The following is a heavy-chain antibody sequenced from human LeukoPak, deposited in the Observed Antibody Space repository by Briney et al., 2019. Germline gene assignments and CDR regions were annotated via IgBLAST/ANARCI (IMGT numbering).Heavy chain of an antibody. CDR1: GFTFDDYA. CDR3: VRGPLRYAADGIRFSDY. J-gene: IGHJ4*02. CDR2: INRNGGDI. V-gene: IGHV3-9*03. D-gene: IGHD6-13*01. Sequence: GGSLRLSCAASGFTFDDYAMHWVRQAAGKGLEWVSGINRNGGDIGYAGSVKGRFTISRDNDNNYLYLQMNSLRAEDMAFYYCVRGPLRYAADGIRFSDYWGRGTLVTVSS.